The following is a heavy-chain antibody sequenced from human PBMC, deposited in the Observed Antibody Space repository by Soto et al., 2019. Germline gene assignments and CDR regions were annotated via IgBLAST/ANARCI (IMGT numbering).Heavy chain of an antibody. Sequence: EVQLVESGGGLVQPGGSLRLSCAASGFTFSSYSMNWVRQAPGKGLEWVSYISSSSTIYYADSVKGRFTISRDNAKNSLYLQMNSLRDEDTAVYYCARAAVTSRYNWFDPWGQGTLVTVSS. J-gene: IGHJ5*02. V-gene: IGHV3-48*02. CDR3: ARAAVTSRYNWFDP. CDR1: GFTFSSYS. CDR2: ISSSSTI. D-gene: IGHD4-17*01.